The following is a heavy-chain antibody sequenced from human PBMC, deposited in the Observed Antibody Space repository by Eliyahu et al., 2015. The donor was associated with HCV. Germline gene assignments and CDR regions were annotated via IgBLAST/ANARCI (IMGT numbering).Heavy chain of an antibody. J-gene: IGHJ6*02. CDR3: ARASDSARYCSGGSCYSDYYYYGMDV. CDR2: IYYSGST. CDR1: GGSVSSGSXY. Sequence: QVQLQESGPGLVKPSETLSLTCTVSGGSVSSGSXYWSWIRQPPGKGLEWXGYIYYSGSTNYNPSLKSRVTISVDTSKNQFSLKLSSVTAADTAVYYCARASDSARYCSGGSCYSDYYYYGMDVWGQGTTVTVSS. V-gene: IGHV4-61*01. D-gene: IGHD2-15*01.